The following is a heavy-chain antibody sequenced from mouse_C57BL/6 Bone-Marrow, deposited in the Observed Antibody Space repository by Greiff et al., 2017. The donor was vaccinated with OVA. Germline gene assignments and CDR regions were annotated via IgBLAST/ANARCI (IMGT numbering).Heavy chain of an antibody. D-gene: IGHD1-1*01. J-gene: IGHJ4*01. CDR1: GYTFTSYW. V-gene: IGHV1-55*01. Sequence: QVQLQQSGAELVKPGASVKMSCKASGYTFTSYWITWVKQRPGQGLEWIGDIYPGSGSTNYNEKFKSKATLTVDTSSSTAYMQLSSLTSEDSAVYYCARREVLLRSYYAMDYWGQGTSVTVSS. CDR3: ARREVLLRSYYAMDY. CDR2: IYPGSGST.